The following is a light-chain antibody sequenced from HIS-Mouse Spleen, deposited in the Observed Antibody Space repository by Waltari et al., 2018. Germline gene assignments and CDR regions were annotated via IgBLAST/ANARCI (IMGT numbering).Light chain of an antibody. CDR3: QAWDSSTAV. V-gene: IGLV3-1*01. CDR2: EDS. J-gene: IGLJ2*01. CDR1: ALPQKY. Sequence: SYELTQPPSVSVSPGQTARNTCSGDALPQKYAYWYQQKSGQAPVLVIYEDSKRPSGIPERFSGSNSGNTATLTISGTQAMDEADYYCQAWDSSTAVFGGGTKLTVL.